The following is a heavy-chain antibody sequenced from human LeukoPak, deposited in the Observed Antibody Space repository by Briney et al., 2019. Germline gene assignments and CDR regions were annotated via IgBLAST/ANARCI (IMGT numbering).Heavy chain of an antibody. CDR1: GFTFSSYS. CDR2: ISSSSSYV. CDR3: ARFMTKPRAFDY. Sequence: KSGGSLRLSCAASGFTFSSYSMNWVRQAPGKGLEWVSSISSSSSYVYYADSVKGRFTISRANAKNSLYLQMNSLRAEDTAVYYCARFMTKPRAFDYWGQGTLVTVSS. V-gene: IGHV3-21*01. D-gene: IGHD1-14*01. J-gene: IGHJ4*02.